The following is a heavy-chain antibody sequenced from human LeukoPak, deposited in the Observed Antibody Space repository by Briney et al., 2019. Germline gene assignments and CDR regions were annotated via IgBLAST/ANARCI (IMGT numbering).Heavy chain of an antibody. D-gene: IGHD2-2*02. J-gene: IGHJ4*02. CDR3: AMHRGTRTLTSCYNY. Sequence: GASVKVSCTASGYSFTGYYMHWVRWAPGQGLEWMGWINPNSVGTNYAQKFQGRVTMTRDTSIGTAYMELSRLRSDDTAVYYCAMHRGTRTLTSCYNYWGQGTLVTVSS. CDR1: GYSFTGYY. V-gene: IGHV1-2*02. CDR2: INPNSVGT.